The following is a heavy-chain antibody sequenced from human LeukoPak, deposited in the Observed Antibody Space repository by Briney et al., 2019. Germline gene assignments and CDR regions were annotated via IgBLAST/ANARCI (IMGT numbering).Heavy chain of an antibody. V-gene: IGHV3-15*01. CDR3: SPWSGMDV. CDR2: IKSKSEGETI. CDR1: GFTFNNAW. J-gene: IGHJ6*02. Sequence: GGSLRLSCAGSGFTFNNAWMSWVRQAPGKGLEWVGRIKSKSEGETIDYAAPVKGRFTISRDDSRNTLYLQMNSLKTDDSAVYYCSPWSGMDVWGHGTTVTVSS. D-gene: IGHD3-3*01.